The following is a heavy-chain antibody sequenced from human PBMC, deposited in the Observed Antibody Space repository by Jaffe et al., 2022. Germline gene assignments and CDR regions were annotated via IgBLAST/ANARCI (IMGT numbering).Heavy chain of an antibody. CDR3: AKELSGEYSGYDCAFDI. Sequence: EVQLLESGGGLVQPGGSLRLSCAASGFTFSSYAMSWVRQAPGKGLEWVSTVSGSGGSTYYADSVKGRFTISRDNSKYTLYLQMNSLRAEDTAVYYCAKELSGEYSGYDCAFDIWGQGTMVTVSS. V-gene: IGHV3-23*01. D-gene: IGHD5-12*01. CDR1: GFTFSSYA. J-gene: IGHJ3*02. CDR2: VSGSGGST.